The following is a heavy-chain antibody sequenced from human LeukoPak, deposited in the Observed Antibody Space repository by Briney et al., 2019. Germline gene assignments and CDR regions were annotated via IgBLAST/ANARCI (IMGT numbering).Heavy chain of an antibody. CDR2: IRGGGGSDT. J-gene: IGHJ4*02. Sequence: GGSLRLSCVASGFTFSSHGMGWVRQGPGKGLEWVSVIRGGGGSDTYYAYSVKGRFTISRDNSKNTLSLQMSSLRAEDTAVYFCAKCHYDSSYSLSYFDYWGQGTLVTVSS. CDR1: GFTFSSHG. D-gene: IGHD3-22*01. CDR3: AKCHYDSSYSLSYFDY. V-gene: IGHV3-23*01.